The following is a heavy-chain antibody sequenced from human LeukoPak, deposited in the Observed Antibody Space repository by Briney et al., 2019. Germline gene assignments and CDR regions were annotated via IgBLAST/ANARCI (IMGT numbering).Heavy chain of an antibody. CDR3: ASTVARGPYYYHGMDV. CDR1: GGSISSYY. D-gene: IGHD4-23*01. J-gene: IGHJ6*02. CDR2: IYYSGST. V-gene: IGHV4-59*01. Sequence: SETLSLTCTVSGGSISSYYWSWIRQPPGKGLEWIGYIYYSGSTNYNPSLKSRVTISVDTSKNQFSLKLSSVTAADPAVYYCASTVARGPYYYHGMDVWGQGTTVTVSS.